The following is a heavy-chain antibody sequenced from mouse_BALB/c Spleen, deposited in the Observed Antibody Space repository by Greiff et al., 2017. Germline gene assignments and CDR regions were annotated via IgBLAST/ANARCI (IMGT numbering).Heavy chain of an antibody. V-gene: IGHV1-14*01. CDR1: GYTFTSYV. CDR2: INPYNDGT. CDR3: AGWGTTVPFAY. D-gene: IGHD1-1*01. Sequence: EVQLQQSGPELVKPGASVKMSCKASGYTFTSYVMHWVKQKPGQGLEWIGYINPYNDGTKYNEKFKGKATLTSDKSSSTAYMELSSLTSEDSAVYYCAGWGTTVPFAYWGQGTLVTVSA. J-gene: IGHJ3*01.